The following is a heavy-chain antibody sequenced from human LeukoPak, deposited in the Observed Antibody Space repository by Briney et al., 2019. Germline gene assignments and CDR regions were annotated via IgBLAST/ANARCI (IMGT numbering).Heavy chain of an antibody. V-gene: IGHV4-59*08. CDR3: SGLGVRRARIVGATREHYYFDY. D-gene: IGHD1-26*01. CDR1: GGTIRSYF. Sequence: PSETLSLTCTVSGGTIRSYFWSWIRQPPGKGLEWIGSIYYSGSTNYNPSLMSGVTISVDKTNNQFFLMQSSVTAADTAVFYCSGLGVRRARIVGATREHYYFDYWGQGTLVTVSS. CDR2: IYYSGST. J-gene: IGHJ4*02.